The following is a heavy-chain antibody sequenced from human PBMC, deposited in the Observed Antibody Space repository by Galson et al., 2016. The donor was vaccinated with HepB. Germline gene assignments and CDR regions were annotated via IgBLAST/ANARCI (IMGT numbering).Heavy chain of an antibody. V-gene: IGHV3-74*01. CDR1: GFTFSRNW. J-gene: IGHJ4*02. CDR2: INNDGSTQ. D-gene: IGHD3-3*01. Sequence: SLRLSCAVSGFTFSRNWMHWVRQAPGKGLVWVAHINNDGSTQKYAPYVAGLFTISRDNTKNTVYLQMNSLRAEDTAVYYCAGGPGYDCWSGYISHNRFHFWGRGTLVTVSS. CDR3: AGGPGYDCWSGYISHNRFHF.